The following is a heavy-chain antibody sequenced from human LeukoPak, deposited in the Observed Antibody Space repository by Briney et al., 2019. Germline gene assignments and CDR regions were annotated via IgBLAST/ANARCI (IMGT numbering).Heavy chain of an antibody. V-gene: IGHV1-2*02. D-gene: IGHD1-26*01. CDR3: ATLKQWAPFDY. Sequence: ASVKVSFKASGYTFTGYYMHWVRQAPGQGLEWMGWINPNSGGTNYAQKFQGRVTMTRDTSISTAYMELNRLRSDDTAVYYCATLKQWAPFDYWGQGTLVTVSS. J-gene: IGHJ4*02. CDR1: GYTFTGYY. CDR2: INPNSGGT.